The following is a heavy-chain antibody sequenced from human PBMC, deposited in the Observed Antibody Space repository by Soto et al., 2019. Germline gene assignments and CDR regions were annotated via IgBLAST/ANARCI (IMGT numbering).Heavy chain of an antibody. D-gene: IGHD2-15*01. V-gene: IGHV4-4*02. Sequence: PSETLSLTCAISGDSIISSNWWSWVRQPPGKGLEWIGEMHHSGNTNYNPSLKSRVSMSVDKSKNQFSLKLSSVIAADTAVYYCASSSGSWRFDCWGQGTLVTVS. J-gene: IGHJ4*02. CDR3: ASSSGSWRFDC. CDR1: GDSIISSNW. CDR2: MHHSGNT.